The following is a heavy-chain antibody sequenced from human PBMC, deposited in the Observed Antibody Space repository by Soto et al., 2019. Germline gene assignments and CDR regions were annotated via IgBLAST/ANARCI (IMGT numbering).Heavy chain of an antibody. V-gene: IGHV1-69*13. CDR2: IIPIFGTA. CDR1: GGTFSSYA. CDR3: ARTQTSANYYDSSGYPL. D-gene: IGHD3-22*01. Sequence: SVKVSCKASGGTFSSYAISWVRQAPGQGLEWMGGIIPIFGTANYAQKFQGRVTITADESTSTAYMELSSLRSEDTAVYYCARTQTSANYYDSSGYPLWGQGTLVTVSS. J-gene: IGHJ4*02.